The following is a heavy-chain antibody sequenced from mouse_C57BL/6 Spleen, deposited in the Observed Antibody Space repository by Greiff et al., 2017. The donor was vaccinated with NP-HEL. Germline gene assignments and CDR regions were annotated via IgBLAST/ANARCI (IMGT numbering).Heavy chain of an antibody. J-gene: IGHJ2*01. Sequence: EVQLQQSGTVLARPGASVKMSCKTSGYTFTSYWMHWVKQRPGQGLEWIGAIYPGNSDTSYNQKFKGKAKLTAGTSASSAYMELSSLTNEDSAVYYCTRSGDMVTPRYFDYWGQGTTLTVSS. CDR2: IYPGNSDT. V-gene: IGHV1-5*01. CDR1: GYTFTSYW. D-gene: IGHD2-2*01. CDR3: TRSGDMVTPRYFDY.